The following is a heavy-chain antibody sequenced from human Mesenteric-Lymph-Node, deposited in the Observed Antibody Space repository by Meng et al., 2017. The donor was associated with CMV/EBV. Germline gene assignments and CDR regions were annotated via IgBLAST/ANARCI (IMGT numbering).Heavy chain of an antibody. V-gene: IGHV3-23*01. D-gene: IGHD3-3*01. CDR2: ISGSGGST. CDR3: ARAFWSGYYGAFDI. Sequence: GESLKISCAASGFTFSSYAVTWVRQAPGKGLQWVSGISGSGGSTYYADSVKGRFTISRDNSKNTLYLQMNSLRAEDTAVYYCARAFWSGYYGAFDIWGQGTMVTVSS. CDR1: GFTFSSYA. J-gene: IGHJ3*02.